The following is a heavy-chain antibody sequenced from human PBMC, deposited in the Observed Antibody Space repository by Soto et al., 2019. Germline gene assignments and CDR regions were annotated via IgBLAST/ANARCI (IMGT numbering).Heavy chain of an antibody. V-gene: IGHV5-51*01. D-gene: IGHD2-15*01. CDR1: GYSFTSYW. J-gene: IGHJ5*02. CDR3: ARLGEHVVVAANWFDP. CDR2: IYPGDSDT. Sequence: GESLKISCKGSGYSFTSYWIGWVRQMPGKGLEWMGIIYPGDSDTRYSPSFQGQVTISADKSISTAYLQWSSLKASDTAMYYCARLGEHVVVAANWFDPWGQGTLVTVSS.